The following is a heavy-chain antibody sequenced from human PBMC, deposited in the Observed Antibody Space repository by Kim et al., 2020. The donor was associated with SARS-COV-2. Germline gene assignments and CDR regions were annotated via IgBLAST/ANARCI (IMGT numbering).Heavy chain of an antibody. CDR1: GYTFTGYD. V-gene: IGHV1-8*01. Sequence: ASVKVSCKASGYTFTGYDLNWVRQATGQGLEWMGWMNPNIGNTGYAQKFQGRVTMTMDTSMGTAYMELSSLKSEDTAVYYCARASGTVGNIDYRGQGTLV. CDR2: MNPNIGNT. J-gene: IGHJ4*02. CDR3: ARASGTVGNIDY. D-gene: IGHD4-17*01.